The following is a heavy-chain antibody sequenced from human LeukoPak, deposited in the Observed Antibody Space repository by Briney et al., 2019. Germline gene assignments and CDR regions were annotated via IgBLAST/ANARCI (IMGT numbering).Heavy chain of an antibody. D-gene: IGHD3-22*01. CDR1: GYSFTSYW. V-gene: IGHV5-51*01. CDR2: IYPGDSDT. Sequence: GESLKISCKGSGYSFTSYWIGWVRQMPGKGLEWMGIIYPGDSDTRYSPSFQDQVTISADKSISTAYLQWSSLKASDTAMYYCARHARYYYDSSGYRYYYYYYMDVWGKGTTVTVSS. J-gene: IGHJ6*03. CDR3: ARHARYYYDSSGYRYYYYYYMDV.